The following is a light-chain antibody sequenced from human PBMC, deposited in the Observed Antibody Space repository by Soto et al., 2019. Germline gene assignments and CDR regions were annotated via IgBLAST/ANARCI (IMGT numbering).Light chain of an antibody. CDR2: STN. Sequence: QTVVTQEPSFSLSPGGTVTLTCGLSSGSVSTGYFPSWYQQTPGQAPRTLIYSTNIRSSGVPDRFSGSILGNKAALTITGAQADDESDYYCALYIGSGLGIFGAGTKVTVL. CDR3: ALYIGSGLGI. J-gene: IGLJ1*01. CDR1: SGSVSTGYF. V-gene: IGLV8-61*01.